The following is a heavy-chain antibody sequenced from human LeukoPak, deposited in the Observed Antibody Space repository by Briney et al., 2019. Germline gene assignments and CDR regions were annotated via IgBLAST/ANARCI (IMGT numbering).Heavy chain of an antibody. J-gene: IGHJ4*02. CDR1: GGSISSYY. CDR2: IYYSGST. V-gene: IGHV4-59*01. Sequence: PSETLSLTCTVSGGSISSYYWSWIRQPPGKGLEWIGYIYYSGSTNYNPSLKSRVTISVDTSKNQFSLKLTSVTAADTAVYYCARVISWGYPDYWGQGTLVTVSS. CDR3: ARVISWGYPDY. D-gene: IGHD1-26*01.